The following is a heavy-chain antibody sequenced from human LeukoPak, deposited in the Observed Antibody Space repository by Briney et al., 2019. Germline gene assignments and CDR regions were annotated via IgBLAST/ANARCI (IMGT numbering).Heavy chain of an antibody. Sequence: PGGSLRPSCAASGFTFSSYAMSWVRQAPGKGLEWVSAISGSGGSTFYADSVKGRFTISRDNSKNTLYLQMNSLRAEDTAVYYCAKGIPCSSTSCAFDYWGQGTLVTVSS. CDR1: GFTFSSYA. D-gene: IGHD2-2*01. CDR3: AKGIPCSSTSCAFDY. CDR2: ISGSGGST. J-gene: IGHJ4*02. V-gene: IGHV3-23*01.